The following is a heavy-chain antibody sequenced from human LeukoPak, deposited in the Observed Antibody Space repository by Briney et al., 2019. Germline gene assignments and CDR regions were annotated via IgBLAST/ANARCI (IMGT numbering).Heavy chain of an antibody. Sequence: PGRSLRLSCAASGFTFSSYAMQWVRQAPGKGLEWVAVISYDGSDKNYADSVKGRFTISRDNSKNTLYLQMNSLRADDTAVYYCARAVYRSGGYYFDYWGQRTLVIVSS. J-gene: IGHJ4*02. CDR2: ISYDGSDK. D-gene: IGHD6-19*01. CDR1: GFTFSSYA. V-gene: IGHV3-30*04. CDR3: ARAVYRSGGYYFDY.